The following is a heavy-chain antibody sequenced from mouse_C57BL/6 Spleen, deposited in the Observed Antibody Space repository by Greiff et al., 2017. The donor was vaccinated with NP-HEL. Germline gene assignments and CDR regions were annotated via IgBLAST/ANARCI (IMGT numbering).Heavy chain of an antibody. CDR1: GFTFSDFY. V-gene: IGHV7-1*01. Sequence: DVHLVESGGGLVQSGRSLRLSCATSGFTFSDFYMEWVRQAPGKGLEWIAASRNKANDYTTEYSASVKGRFIVSRDTSQSILYLQMNALRAEDTAIYYCARDGVLREGAMDYWGQGTSVTVSS. D-gene: IGHD1-1*01. J-gene: IGHJ4*01. CDR3: ARDGVLREGAMDY. CDR2: SRNKANDYTT.